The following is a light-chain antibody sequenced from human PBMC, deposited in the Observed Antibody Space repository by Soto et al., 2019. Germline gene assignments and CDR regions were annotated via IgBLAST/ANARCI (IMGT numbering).Light chain of an antibody. CDR1: SSNIGNNY. CDR3: SSFAGSPVV. J-gene: IGLJ2*01. Sequence: QSVLTQSPSVSAAPGQKVTISCSGSSSNIGNNYVSWYQQLPGTAPKLLIYDNNKRPSGIPDRFSGSKSGNTASLTVSGLQAEDEADYYCSSFAGSPVVFGGGTKLTVL. V-gene: IGLV1-51*01. CDR2: DNN.